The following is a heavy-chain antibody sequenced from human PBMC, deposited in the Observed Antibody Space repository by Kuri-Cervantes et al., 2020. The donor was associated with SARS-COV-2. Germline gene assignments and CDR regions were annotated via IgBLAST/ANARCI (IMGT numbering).Heavy chain of an antibody. CDR2: INQSGGT. CDR3: ARGLVAVVPSPILGLGPHYFSYHLDV. CDR1: GGSFNNYS. D-gene: IGHD2-2*01. J-gene: IGHJ6*02. Sequence: GSLRLSCAVYGGSFNNYSWSWIRQPPGKGLEWIGDINQSGGTNHSPSLKSRVIISTDTSRNQFSLKLRSVTAADTAVYYCARGLVAVVPSPILGLGPHYFSYHLDVWGQGTTVTVSS. V-gene: IGHV4-34*01.